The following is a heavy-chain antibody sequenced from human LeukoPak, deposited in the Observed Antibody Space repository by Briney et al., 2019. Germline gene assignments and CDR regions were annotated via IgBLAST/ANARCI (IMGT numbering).Heavy chain of an antibody. D-gene: IGHD3-10*01. Sequence: SETLSLTCTVSGDSIHSVYYFWGWIRQPPGKGLEWIGSVYFDGDTSYSPSLKSRVIISVDTSKNQFSLNLTSVTAADTAVYYCARVEGGSGSFDYWGQGTLVTVSS. CDR2: VYFDGDT. V-gene: IGHV4-39*07. J-gene: IGHJ4*02. CDR1: GDSIHSVYYF. CDR3: ARVEGGSGSFDY.